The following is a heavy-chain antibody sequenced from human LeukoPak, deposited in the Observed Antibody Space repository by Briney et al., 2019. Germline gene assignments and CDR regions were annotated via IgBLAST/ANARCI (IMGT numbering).Heavy chain of an antibody. D-gene: IGHD6-6*01. CDR3: ASVAARPFFFDY. V-gene: IGHV4-61*02. CDR2: IYTSGST. J-gene: IGHJ4*02. Sequence: SQTLSLTCTVSGGSISSGSYYWSWIRQPAGKGLEWIGRIYTSGSTNYNPSLKSRVTISVDTSKNQFSLKLSSVTAADTAVYYCASVAARPFFFDYWGQGTLVTVSS. CDR1: GGSISSGSYY.